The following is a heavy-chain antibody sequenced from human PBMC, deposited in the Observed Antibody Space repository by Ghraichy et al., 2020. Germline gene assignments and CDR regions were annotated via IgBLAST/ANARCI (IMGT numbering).Heavy chain of an antibody. D-gene: IGHD3-3*01. CDR1: GFTFSNAW. CDR2: IKSKTDGGTT. Sequence: GGSLRLSCAASGFTFSNAWMSWVRQAPGKGLEWVGRIKSKTDGGTTDYAAPVKGRFTISRDDSKNTLYLQMNSLKTEDTAVYYCTTLIGSGYYTAQWLVIDYWGQGTLVTVSS. V-gene: IGHV3-15*01. J-gene: IGHJ4*02. CDR3: TTLIGSGYYTAQWLVIDY.